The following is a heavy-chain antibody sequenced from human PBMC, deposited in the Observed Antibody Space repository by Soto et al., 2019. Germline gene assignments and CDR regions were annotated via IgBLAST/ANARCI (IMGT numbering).Heavy chain of an antibody. J-gene: IGHJ4*02. CDR1: GGSFSGYY. V-gene: IGHV4-34*01. CDR2: INHSGST. CDR3: ERDKITGLFDY. Sequence: QVQLQQWGAGLLKPSETLSLTCAVYGGSFSGYYWTWIRQPPGTGLEWMGEINHSGSTNYNPSLKSQVTISVETYKNQFSLKQTSVTAADTVVYSGERDKITGLFDYGGQGTLVTVSS. D-gene: IGHD2-8*02.